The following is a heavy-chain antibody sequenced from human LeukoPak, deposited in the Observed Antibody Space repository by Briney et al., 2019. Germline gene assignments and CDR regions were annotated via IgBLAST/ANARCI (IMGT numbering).Heavy chain of an antibody. CDR1: GGTFSSYA. Sequence: GSSVKVSCKASGGTFSSYAISWVRQAPGQGLEWMGRIIPILGIANYAQKFQGRVTITADKSTSTAYMELSSLRSEDTAVYYCAIKQLGYSSSWYGHYYYGMDVGGQGTTVTASS. V-gene: IGHV1-69*04. D-gene: IGHD6-13*01. CDR3: AIKQLGYSSSWYGHYYYGMDV. CDR2: IIPILGIA. J-gene: IGHJ6*02.